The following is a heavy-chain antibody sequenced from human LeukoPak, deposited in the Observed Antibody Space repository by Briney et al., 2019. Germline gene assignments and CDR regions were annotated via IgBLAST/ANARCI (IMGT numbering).Heavy chain of an antibody. J-gene: IGHJ6*02. CDR3: ARESLSSGWPYYYYYGMDV. V-gene: IGHV4-4*07. Sequence: PETLSLTRTVSGGSISSYYWSWIRQPAGKGLESIGRIYTRGSTNYNPSPKSRVTMSVDTSKNQFSMKLSSVTAADTAVYYCARESLSSGWPYYYYYGMDVWGQGTTVTVSS. CDR2: IYTRGST. D-gene: IGHD6-19*01. CDR1: GGSISSYY.